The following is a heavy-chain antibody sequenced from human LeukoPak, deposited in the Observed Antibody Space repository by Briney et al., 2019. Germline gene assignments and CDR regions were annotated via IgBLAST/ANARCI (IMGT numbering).Heavy chain of an antibody. J-gene: IGHJ4*02. D-gene: IGHD3-10*01. V-gene: IGHV3-7*01. CDR2: IKHFVREK. CDR3: ARVRYYGSGNYVDYFDY. CDR1: GFTSTILW. Sequence: PAGSLRPASAPSGFTSTILWMSWDRQAPGEGLGWVATIKHFVREKYYMDSVKDRCSISRDNAKNSLYLQMNTLRAEDTAVYHCARVRYYGSGNYVDYFDYWGQGTLVTVSS.